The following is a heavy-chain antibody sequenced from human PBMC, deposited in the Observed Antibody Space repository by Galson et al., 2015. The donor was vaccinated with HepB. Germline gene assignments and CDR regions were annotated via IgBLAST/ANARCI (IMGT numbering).Heavy chain of an antibody. J-gene: IGHJ4*02. Sequence: QSGAEVKKPGESLKISCKGSGYNFASYWIGWVRQMPGKGLEWMGIFYPGDSDTRYSPSFQGQVTISADRSISTAYLQWSSLKASDTAIYYCVTGRTPFYFHYWGQGTLVTVSS. CDR1: GYNFASYW. V-gene: IGHV5-51*03. CDR2: FYPGDSDT. D-gene: IGHD2-8*02. CDR3: VTGRTPFYFHY.